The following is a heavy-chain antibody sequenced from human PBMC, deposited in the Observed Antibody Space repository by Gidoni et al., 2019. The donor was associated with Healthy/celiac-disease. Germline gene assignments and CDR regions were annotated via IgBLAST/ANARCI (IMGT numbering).Heavy chain of an antibody. V-gene: IGHV4-34*01. J-gene: IGHJ4*02. CDR1: GGSFSGYY. CDR3: ARAYYYDSSADPDYFDY. D-gene: IGHD3-22*01. Sequence: QVQLQQWGAGLLKPSETLSLTCAVYGGSFSGYYWSWIRQPPGKGLEWIGEINHSGSTNYNPSLKSRVTISVDTSKNQFSLKLSSVTAADTAVYYCARAYYYDSSADPDYFDYWGQGTLVTVSS. CDR2: INHSGST.